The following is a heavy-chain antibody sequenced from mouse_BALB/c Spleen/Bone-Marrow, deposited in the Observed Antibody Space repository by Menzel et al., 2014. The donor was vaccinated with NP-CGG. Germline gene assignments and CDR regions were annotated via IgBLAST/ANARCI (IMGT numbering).Heavy chain of an antibody. CDR1: GFNIKDTY. Sequence: EVKLQQSGAELVKPGASVKLSCTASGFNIKDTYMHWVKQRPEQGLEWIGRIDPANGNTKYDPKFQGKATVTADTSTNTVYLQLISLTSEDTAVYDCARAYYYNYPYGMDYWGQGTSVTVSS. CDR3: ARAYYYNYPYGMDY. D-gene: IGHD2-10*01. V-gene: IGHV14-3*02. J-gene: IGHJ4*01. CDR2: IDPANGNT.